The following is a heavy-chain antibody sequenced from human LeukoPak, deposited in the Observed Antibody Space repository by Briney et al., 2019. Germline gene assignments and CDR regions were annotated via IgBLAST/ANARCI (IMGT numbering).Heavy chain of an antibody. J-gene: IGHJ4*02. CDR3: AKGERKTTVTTVHDY. CDR1: GFAFSIYG. Sequence: GGSLRLSCAASGFAFSIYGMHWVRQAPGKGLEWVAIISYDGSNKYYADSVKGRFTISRDNSKNTLYLQMNTLRAEDTAVYYCAKGERKTTVTTVHDYWGQGTLVTVSS. CDR2: ISYDGSNK. V-gene: IGHV3-30*18. D-gene: IGHD4-11*01.